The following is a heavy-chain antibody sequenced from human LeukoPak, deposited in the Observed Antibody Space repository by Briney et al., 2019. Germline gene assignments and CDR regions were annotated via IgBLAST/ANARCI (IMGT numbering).Heavy chain of an antibody. V-gene: IGHV3-33*01. D-gene: IGHD6-19*01. Sequence: PGTSLRLSCVASGFTFRSYAMHWVRQAPGKGLEWVAVIWFDGSNEHYADSMKGRVTISRDNSKNTLYLQMYTLGAEDTAVYYCARDQYSSGWSHPGDYWGQGTLVTVSS. CDR3: ARDQYSSGWSHPGDY. CDR2: IWFDGSNE. J-gene: IGHJ4*02. CDR1: GFTFRSYA.